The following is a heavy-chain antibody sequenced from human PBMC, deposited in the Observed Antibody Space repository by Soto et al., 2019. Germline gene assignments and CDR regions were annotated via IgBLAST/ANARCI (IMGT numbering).Heavy chain of an antibody. Sequence: VASLRVSCKASGGTFSSYAISWVRQAPGQGLEWMGGIIPIFGTANYAQKFQGRVTITADESTSTAYMELSSLRSEDTAVYYCANYIGSDDSSGWSYYYYYGMDVWGQGTTVTVSS. J-gene: IGHJ6*02. V-gene: IGHV1-69*13. CDR3: ANYIGSDDSSGWSYYYYYGMDV. CDR1: GGTFSSYA. D-gene: IGHD6-19*01. CDR2: IIPIFGTA.